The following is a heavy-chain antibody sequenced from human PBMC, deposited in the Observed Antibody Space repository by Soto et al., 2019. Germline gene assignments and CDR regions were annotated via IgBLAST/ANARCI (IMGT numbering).Heavy chain of an antibody. CDR3: ARLYCSSSTCDSWFDP. CDR2: IDPRDSYT. V-gene: IGHV5-10-1*01. D-gene: IGHD2-2*01. J-gene: IGHJ5*02. CDR1: GYTFTTFW. Sequence: GESLKISCTGFGYTFTTFWISWVRQMPGRGLEWMGRIDPRDSYTNYSPSFQGHVTISGDKSISTVYLQWASLKASDTSMYYCARLYCSSSTCDSWFDPWGQGTLVTVSS.